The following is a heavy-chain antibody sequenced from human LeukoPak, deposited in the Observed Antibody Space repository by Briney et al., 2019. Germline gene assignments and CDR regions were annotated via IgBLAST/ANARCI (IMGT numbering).Heavy chain of an antibody. D-gene: IGHD1-1*01. Sequence: SETLSLTCTVSGGSISSGGYYWSWLRQPPGKGLEWIGYIYHSGSTYYNPSLKSRVTISVDRSKNQFSLKLSSVTAADTAVYYCARDVHWGQGTLVTVSS. J-gene: IGHJ4*02. V-gene: IGHV4-30-2*01. CDR3: ARDVH. CDR2: IYHSGST. CDR1: GGSISSGGYY.